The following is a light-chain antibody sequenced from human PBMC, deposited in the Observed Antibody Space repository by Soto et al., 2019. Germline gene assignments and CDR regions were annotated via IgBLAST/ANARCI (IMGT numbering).Light chain of an antibody. CDR2: SAS. V-gene: IGKV1-39*01. CDR3: QQSYTAPFT. CDR1: QSIGTS. J-gene: IGKJ3*01. Sequence: DFQMTQSPSSLSASVGDRVYITCRASQSIGTSLNWYQQKPGKAPKLLIYSASTLQGGGPSRFSGSGSGTDFTLTISSLQPEDFATYYCQQSYTAPFTFGPGTNVDVK.